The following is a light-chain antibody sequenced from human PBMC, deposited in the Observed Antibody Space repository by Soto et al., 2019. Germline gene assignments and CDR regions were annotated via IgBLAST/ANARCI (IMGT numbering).Light chain of an antibody. CDR3: QDYGSSEWT. CDR1: QNVRSNY. CDR2: GAS. J-gene: IGKJ1*01. Sequence: EIVLTQSPGTLSLSPGERVTLSCRASQNVRSNYLAWYQQKPGQAPRLLIYGASTRASGIPERFSGSSSGTDFTLTISRLAPEDFAVYYCQDYGSSEWTFGQGTKVDIK. V-gene: IGKV3-20*01.